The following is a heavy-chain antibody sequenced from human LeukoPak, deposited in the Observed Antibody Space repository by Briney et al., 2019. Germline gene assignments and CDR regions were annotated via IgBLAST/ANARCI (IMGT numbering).Heavy chain of an antibody. J-gene: IGHJ4*02. CDR1: GFTFSSYE. Sequence: QPGGSLRLSCAASGFTFSSYEMNWVRQAPGKGLEWVSYISSSGSTIYYADSVKGRFTISRDNAKNSLYLQMNSLRAEDTAVYYCARAGGSSWPFDYWGQGTLVTVSS. D-gene: IGHD3-10*01. CDR3: ARAGGSSWPFDY. V-gene: IGHV3-48*03. CDR2: ISSSGSTI.